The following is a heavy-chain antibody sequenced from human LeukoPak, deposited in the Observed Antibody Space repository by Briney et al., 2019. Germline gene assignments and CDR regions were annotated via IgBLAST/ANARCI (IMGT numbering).Heavy chain of an antibody. Sequence: ASVKVSCKASGYTFTGYAMNWVRQAPGQGLEWMGWINTNTGNPTYAQGFTGRFVFSLDTSVSTAYLQISSLKAEDTAVYYCARDSYCSGGSCYLLGGDYWGQGTLVTVSS. CDR3: ARDSYCSGGSCYLLGGDY. V-gene: IGHV7-4-1*02. J-gene: IGHJ4*02. D-gene: IGHD2-15*01. CDR2: INTNTGNP. CDR1: GYTFTGYA.